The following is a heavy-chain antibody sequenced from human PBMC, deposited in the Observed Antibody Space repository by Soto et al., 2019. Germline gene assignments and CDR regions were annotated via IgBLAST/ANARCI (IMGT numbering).Heavy chain of an antibody. CDR3: AREFGRGSGSYYLDY. CDR1: GFTFSMYW. Sequence: EVQLVESGGGLVQPGGSLRLSCAASGFTFSMYWMHWVRQAPGKGLLWGSRINGDGTDTTYADSVKGRFTISRDNAKNTVYRQMTGLRAEDTAVYYCAREFGRGSGSYYLDYWGQETLVTVSS. J-gene: IGHJ4*02. CDR2: INGDGTDT. V-gene: IGHV3-74*03. D-gene: IGHD3-16*01.